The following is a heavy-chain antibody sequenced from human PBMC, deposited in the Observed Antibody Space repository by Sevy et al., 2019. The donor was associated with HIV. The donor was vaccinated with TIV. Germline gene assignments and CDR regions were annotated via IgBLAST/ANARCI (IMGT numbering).Heavy chain of an antibody. CDR1: GYSLTELS. J-gene: IGHJ4*02. D-gene: IGHD3-22*01. V-gene: IGHV1-24*01. CDR2: FDPEDGET. Sequence: ASVKVSCKVSGYSLTELSMHWLRQAPGKGREWVGSFDPEDGETVYEHNFQGRVSMTEDTSTDTAYMEVIRLKFEDTAVYYCATTKDYYDSSGYPFDYWGQGILVTVSS. CDR3: ATTKDYYDSSGYPFDY.